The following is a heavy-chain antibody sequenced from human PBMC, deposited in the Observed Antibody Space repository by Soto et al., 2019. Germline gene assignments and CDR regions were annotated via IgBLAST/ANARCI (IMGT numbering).Heavy chain of an antibody. CDR3: AKAGYCVSTSCYFPFDY. CDR2: ISGSGGST. CDR1: EFTFSTHA. D-gene: IGHD2-2*01. J-gene: IGHJ4*02. Sequence: EVQLLESGGGLVQPGGSLRLSCAASEFTFSTHAMTWVRQAPGKGLEWVSSISGSGGSTYYADSVKGRFTISRDNSKNTLYLQMNSLRAEDAAVYSCAKAGYCVSTSCYFPFDYWGQGTLVTVSS. V-gene: IGHV3-23*01.